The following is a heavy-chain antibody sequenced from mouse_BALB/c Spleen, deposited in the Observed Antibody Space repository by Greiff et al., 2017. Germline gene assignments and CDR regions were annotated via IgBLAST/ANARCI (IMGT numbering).Heavy chain of an antibody. Sequence: EVQLQQSGAELVKPGASVKLSCTASGFNIKDTYLHWVKQRPVQGLEWIGRIDPANGNTKYAPKFQGKATITADTSSITAYLPLSSLTSEDTAVYYCARPYYYGSSYYAMDYWGQGTSVTVSS. D-gene: IGHD1-1*01. CDR2: IDPANGNT. J-gene: IGHJ4*01. V-gene: IGHV14-3*02. CDR1: GFNIKDTY. CDR3: ARPYYYGSSYYAMDY.